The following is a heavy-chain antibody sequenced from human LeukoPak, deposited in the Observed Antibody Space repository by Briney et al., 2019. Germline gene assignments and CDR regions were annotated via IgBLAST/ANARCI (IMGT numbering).Heavy chain of an antibody. CDR2: IWYDGSNK. CDR3: ARPADTAMPPYYYGMDV. J-gene: IGHJ6*02. D-gene: IGHD5-18*01. Sequence: GGSLRLSCAASGFTFSSYGMHWVRQAPGKGLEWVAAIWYDGSNKYYADSVKGRFTISRDNSKNTLYLQMNSLRAEDTAVYYCARPADTAMPPYYYGMDVWGQGTTVTVSS. CDR1: GFTFSSYG. V-gene: IGHV3-33*01.